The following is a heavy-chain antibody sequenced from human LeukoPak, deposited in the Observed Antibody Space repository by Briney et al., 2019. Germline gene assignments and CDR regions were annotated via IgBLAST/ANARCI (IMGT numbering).Heavy chain of an antibody. J-gene: IGHJ4*02. V-gene: IGHV4-38-2*02. CDR2: IYYSGST. CDR1: GYSISSGYY. Sequence: SETLSLTCTVSGYSISSGYYWGWIRQPPGKGLEWIGSIYYSGSTYYNPSLKSRVTISVDTSKNQFSLKLSSVTAADTAVYYCARTTYYYDSSGYYTGSHYFDYWGQGTLVTVSS. D-gene: IGHD3-22*01. CDR3: ARTTYYYDSSGYYTGSHYFDY.